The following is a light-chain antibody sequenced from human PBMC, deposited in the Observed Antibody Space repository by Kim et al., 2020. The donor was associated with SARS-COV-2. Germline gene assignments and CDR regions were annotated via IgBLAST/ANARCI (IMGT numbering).Light chain of an antibody. CDR1: QGISTY. CDR3: QQYYDYPWT. J-gene: IGKJ1*01. CDR2: GAS. Sequence: ASTGDRVTITCRASQGISTYLAWYQQKPGKAPKLLIYGASSLQGGVPSRFSGSGSGTNFTLTINCLQSEDFATYYCQQYYDYPWTFGQGTKVDIK. V-gene: IGKV1-8*01.